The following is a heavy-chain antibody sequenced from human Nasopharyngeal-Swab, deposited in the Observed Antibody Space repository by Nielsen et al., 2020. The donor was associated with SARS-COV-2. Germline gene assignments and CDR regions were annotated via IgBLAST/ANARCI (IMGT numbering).Heavy chain of an antibody. D-gene: IGHD1-26*01. Sequence: ASVKVSCKASGYTFTSYDINWVRQATGQGFEWMGWMNPNSGNTGYAQKFQGRVTMTRNTSISTAYMELSSLRSEDTAVYYCARGWWELRYLGGYWGQGTLVTVSS. V-gene: IGHV1-8*01. CDR1: GYTFTSYD. J-gene: IGHJ4*02. CDR2: MNPNSGNT. CDR3: ARGWWELRYLGGY.